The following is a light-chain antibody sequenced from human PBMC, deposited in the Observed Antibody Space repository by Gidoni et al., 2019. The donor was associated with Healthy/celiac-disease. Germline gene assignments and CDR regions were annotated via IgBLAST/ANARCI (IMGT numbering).Light chain of an antibody. Sequence: EIVLTQSQATRSLSPGERATLSCRASQRVSSYLACYQQQPGQAPRLLIYDASNRATGIPARFSGSGSGTDFTLTISSLEPEDFAVYYCQQRSNWPGTFGQGTKLEIK. V-gene: IGKV3-11*01. CDR2: DAS. J-gene: IGKJ2*01. CDR1: QRVSSY. CDR3: QQRSNWPGT.